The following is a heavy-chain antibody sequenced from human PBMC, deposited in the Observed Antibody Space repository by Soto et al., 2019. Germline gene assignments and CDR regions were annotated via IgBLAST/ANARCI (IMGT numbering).Heavy chain of an antibody. Sequence: EVQLVESGGGLVNSGGSLRLSCAASGFTFSSYTMYWVRQAPGKGLEWVAFITSGSDYIYYADSVKGRFTISRDDANNSLFLQMSSLRAEDTAVYYCTREHVVTIFRRGQRGSFDNWSQGTLVTVSS. J-gene: IGHJ4*02. CDR3: TREHVVTIFRRGQRGSFDN. V-gene: IGHV3-21*01. CDR2: ITSGSDYI. CDR1: GFTFSSYT. D-gene: IGHD3-9*01.